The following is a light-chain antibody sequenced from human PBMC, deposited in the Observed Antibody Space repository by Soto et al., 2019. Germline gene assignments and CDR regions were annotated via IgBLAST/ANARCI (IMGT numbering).Light chain of an antibody. V-gene: IGKV3-20*01. J-gene: IGKJ1*01. CDR3: HQYDNL. CDR2: GAS. CDR1: QSVSSSY. Sequence: EIVLTQSPATLSLSPGERATLSCRASQSVSSSYLAWYQQKPGQAPRLLIYGASSRATGIPDRFSGSGSGKDFTLTISRLEPEDFAVCYCHQYDNLFGQGTKVDIK.